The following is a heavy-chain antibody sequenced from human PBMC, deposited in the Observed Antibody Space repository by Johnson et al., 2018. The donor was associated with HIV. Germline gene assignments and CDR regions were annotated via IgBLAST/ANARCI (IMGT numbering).Heavy chain of an antibody. J-gene: IGHJ3*02. D-gene: IGHD3-16*01. CDR2: FSRSGGTT. CDR1: GFTLDEYD. Sequence: VQLVESGGGVVLPGGSLRLSCAASGFTLDEYDMSWVRQVPGKGLEWVSSFSRSGGTTAYAASVRGRFTIPRDNAKNSLYLQMNSLRDEDTALYYCARRQMITFGGDHDAFDIWGQGTMVTVSS. CDR3: ARRQMITFGGDHDAFDI. V-gene: IGHV3-20*04.